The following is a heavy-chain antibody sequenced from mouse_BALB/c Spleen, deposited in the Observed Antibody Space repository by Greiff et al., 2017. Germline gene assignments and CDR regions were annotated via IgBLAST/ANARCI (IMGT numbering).Heavy chain of an antibody. J-gene: IGHJ2*01. Sequence: EVMLVESGGGLVKPGGSLKLSCAASGFAFSSYDMSWVRQTPEKRLEWVAYISSGGGSTYYPDTVKGRFTISRDNAKNTLYLQMSSLKSEDTAMYYCARVYYRYERSYFDYWGQGTTLTVSS. CDR3: ARVYYRYERSYFDY. V-gene: IGHV5-12-1*01. CDR1: GFAFSSYD. CDR2: ISSGGGST. D-gene: IGHD2-14*01.